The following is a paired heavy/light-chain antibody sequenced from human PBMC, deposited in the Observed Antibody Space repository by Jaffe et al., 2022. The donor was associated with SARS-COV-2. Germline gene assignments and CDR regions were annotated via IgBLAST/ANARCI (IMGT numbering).Heavy chain of an antibody. CDR1: GFTLSDYH. D-gene: IGHD5-18*01. CDR2: VSRFSDAI. J-gene: IGHJ4*02. V-gene: IGHV3-48*02. Sequence: EVQLVESGGGLVQTGGSLRLSCAASGFTLSDYHMNWVRQAPGKGLEWVSYVSRFSDAIYYADSVKGRFTISRDSATNSLYLQMSSLTDEDTAIYYCARDSGRGYSCDHWGQGTLVTVSS. CDR3: ARDSGRGYSCDH.
Light chain of an antibody. CDR2: EVS. V-gene: IGLV2-8*01. Sequence: QSVLTQPPSASGSPGQSVTISCTGTSSDIGGYNYVSWYQQHPGKAPKLMIYEVSKRPSGVPDRFSGSKSDNTASLTVSGLQAEDEADYYCKSYAGSKILFGGGTKLTVL. J-gene: IGLJ2*01. CDR3: KSYAGSKIL. CDR1: SSDIGGYNY.